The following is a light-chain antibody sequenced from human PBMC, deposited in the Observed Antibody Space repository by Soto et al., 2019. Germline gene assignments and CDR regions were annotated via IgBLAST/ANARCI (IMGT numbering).Light chain of an antibody. Sequence: DIQMTQSPSTLSASVGDRVTITCRASQSISSWLAWYQQKPGKAPKLLIYKASSLESGVPSRFSGSGSGTEFTLTISSLQPDDFATYYCQHYNSPWTFGQGTNVEIK. CDR2: KAS. CDR3: QHYNSPWT. V-gene: IGKV1-5*03. CDR1: QSISSW. J-gene: IGKJ1*01.